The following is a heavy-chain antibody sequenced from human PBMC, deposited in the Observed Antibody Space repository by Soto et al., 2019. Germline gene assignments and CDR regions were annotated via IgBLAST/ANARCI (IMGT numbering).Heavy chain of an antibody. CDR3: AADPRGLELWSNWFDP. J-gene: IGHJ5*02. V-gene: IGHV1-58*01. CDR1: GFTFTSSA. CDR2: IVVGSGNT. D-gene: IGHD5-18*01. Sequence: GASVKVSCKASGFTFTSSAVQWVRQARGQRLEWIGWIVVGSGNTNDAQKFQERVTITRDMSTSTAYMELSSLRSEDTAVYYCAADPRGLELWSNWFDPWGQGTLVTVSS.